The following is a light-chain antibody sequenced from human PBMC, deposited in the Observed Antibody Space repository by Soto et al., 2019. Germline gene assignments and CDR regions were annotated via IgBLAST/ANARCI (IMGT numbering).Light chain of an antibody. CDR2: DVS. J-gene: IGLJ1*01. CDR3: SSYTSSSNYV. Sequence: QSVLPQPASGSGSPGQSVTISCTGSSSDVGGFGYVSWYQQHPGKAPKLMIYDVSNRPSGVSNRFSGSKSGNTASLTISGLQAEDEADYYCSSYTSSSNYVFGTGTKVTVL. V-gene: IGLV2-14*01. CDR1: SSDVGGFGY.